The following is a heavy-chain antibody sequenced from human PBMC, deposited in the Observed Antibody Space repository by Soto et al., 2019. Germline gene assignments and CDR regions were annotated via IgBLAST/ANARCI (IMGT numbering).Heavy chain of an antibody. CDR3: AVRGYSGYDGIFDY. D-gene: IGHD5-12*01. CDR2: INPDNGNI. J-gene: IGHJ4*02. CDR1: GYSFTSHY. Sequence: GASVKVSCKAIGYSFTSHYMHWVRQAPGQGLEWMGRINPDNGNISYAQKLQGRVTMTTDTSTSTAYMELRSLRSDDTAVYYCAVRGYSGYDGIFDYWGQGTLVTVSS. V-gene: IGHV1-18*04.